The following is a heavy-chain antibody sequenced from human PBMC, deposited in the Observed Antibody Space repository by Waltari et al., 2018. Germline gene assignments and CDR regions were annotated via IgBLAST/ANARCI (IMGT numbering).Heavy chain of an antibody. CDR2: INPNSGGT. J-gene: IGHJ4*02. D-gene: IGHD1-26*01. CDR1: GYTTGNY. CDR3: ARVWFHSGFDF. Sequence: QVPLVQSGPEVKKPGASVKVSCKTSGYTTGNYIHWVRQASGQGLEWLGLINPNSGGTDYAEKFQDRVTLTRDTSISTVYMELSSLRSDDTAVYYCARVWFHSGFDFWGQGTLVAVTS. V-gene: IGHV1-2*02.